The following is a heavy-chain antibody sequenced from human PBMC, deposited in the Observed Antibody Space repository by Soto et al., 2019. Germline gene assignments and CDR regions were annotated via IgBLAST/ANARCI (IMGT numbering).Heavy chain of an antibody. Sequence: EVQLVESGGGLVQPGGSLRLSCAASGFTVSSSYMSWVRQAPGKGLEWVSVIYSGGSTYYADSVKGRFTISRDNSKNTLYLQMNSLRAEDTAVYYCARGPLIAVAGTVVDYWGQGTLVTVSS. D-gene: IGHD6-19*01. CDR3: ARGPLIAVAGTVVDY. J-gene: IGHJ4*02. CDR2: IYSGGST. V-gene: IGHV3-66*01. CDR1: GFTVSSSY.